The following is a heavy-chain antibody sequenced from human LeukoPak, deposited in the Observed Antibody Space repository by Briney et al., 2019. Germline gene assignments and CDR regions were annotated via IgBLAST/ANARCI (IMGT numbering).Heavy chain of an antibody. J-gene: IGHJ6*02. D-gene: IGHD3-22*01. CDR2: ITWNRDNI. CDR3: AKDLSSAITSALVLDV. CDR1: GFTFDDYA. V-gene: IGHV3-9*01. Sequence: GGSLRLSCTVSGFTFDDYAMHWVRHTPGKGLEWVAGITWNRDNIGYGDSVKGRFTISRDNVKNVLYLQMNNLRPEDTALYYCAKDLSSAITSALVLDVWGQGTTVIVS.